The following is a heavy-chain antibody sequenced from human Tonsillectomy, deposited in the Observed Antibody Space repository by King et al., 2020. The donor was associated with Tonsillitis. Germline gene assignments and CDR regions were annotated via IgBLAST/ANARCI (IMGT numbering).Heavy chain of an antibody. CDR1: GFTFSSYA. Sequence: VQLVESGGGLVQPGGSLRLSCVASGFTFSSYAMNWVRQAPGKGLEWVSGISGSGGSTYSADSVKGRFTISRDNSKNTLYLQMNSLRAEDTAVYYCAKDKVATMPRDAFDFWGQGTMVTVSS. J-gene: IGHJ3*01. V-gene: IGHV3-23*04. CDR2: ISGSGGST. D-gene: IGHD5-12*01. CDR3: AKDKVATMPRDAFDF.